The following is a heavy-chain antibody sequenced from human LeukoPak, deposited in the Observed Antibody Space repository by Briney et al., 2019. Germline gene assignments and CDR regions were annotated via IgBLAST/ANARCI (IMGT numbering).Heavy chain of an antibody. CDR2: IIPVFRTA. V-gene: IGHV1-69*06. D-gene: IGHD6-13*01. J-gene: IGHJ4*02. Sequence: ASVKVSCKASGDTFRRYSISWVRQAPGQGLEWLGGIIPVFRTANYAQKFQGRVTITVDKSTTTAYMELRSLRSEDTAIYYCARGEAAAVTSFDSWGQGTQVTVSS. CDR3: ARGEAAAVTSFDS. CDR1: GDTFRRYS.